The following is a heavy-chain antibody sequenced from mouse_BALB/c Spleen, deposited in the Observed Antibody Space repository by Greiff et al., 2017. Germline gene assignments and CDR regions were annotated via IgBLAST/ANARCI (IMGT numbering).Heavy chain of an antibody. CDR1: GFTFSDYY. D-gene: IGHD1-1*01. J-gene: IGHJ1*01. V-gene: IGHV5-4*02. CDR3: ARGPHYYGSRYWYFDV. CDR2: ISDGGSYT. Sequence: EVMLVESGGGLVKPGGSLKLSCAASGFTFSDYYMYWVRQTPEKRLEWVATISDGGSYTYYPDSVKGRFTISRDNAKNNLYLQMSSLQSEDTAMYYCARGPHYYGSRYWYFDVWGAGTTVTVSS.